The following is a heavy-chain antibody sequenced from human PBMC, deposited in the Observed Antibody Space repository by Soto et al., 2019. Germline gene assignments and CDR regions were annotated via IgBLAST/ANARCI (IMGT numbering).Heavy chain of an antibody. CDR1: GFTFSSYS. CDR3: GRDAVSSFDVFDI. Sequence: GGSLRLSCAASGFTFSSYSMNWVRQAPGKGLEWVSSISSSSSYIYYADSVKGRFTISRDNAKNSLYLQMNSLRAEDTAVYYWGRDAVSSFDVFDIGGKGKMVTVSS. V-gene: IGHV3-21*01. CDR2: ISSSSSYI. J-gene: IGHJ3*02. D-gene: IGHD2-2*01.